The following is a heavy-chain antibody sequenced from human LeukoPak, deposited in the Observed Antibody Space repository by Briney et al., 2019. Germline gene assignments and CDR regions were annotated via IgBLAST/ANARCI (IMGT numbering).Heavy chain of an antibody. Sequence: PSQTLSLTRAVSGGSISSGSYYWSWIRQPAGKGLEWIGRIYTSGSTNYNPSLKSRVTISVDTSKNQFSLKLSSVTAADTAAYYCAVEGGSGSYPWGQGTLVTVSS. CDR1: GGSISSGSYY. CDR3: AVEGGSGSYP. V-gene: IGHV4-61*02. CDR2: IYTSGST. J-gene: IGHJ5*02. D-gene: IGHD3-10*01.